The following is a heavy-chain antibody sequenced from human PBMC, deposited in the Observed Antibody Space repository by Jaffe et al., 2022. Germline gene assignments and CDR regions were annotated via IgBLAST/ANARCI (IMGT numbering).Heavy chain of an antibody. V-gene: IGHV3-23*01. J-gene: IGHJ4*02. D-gene: IGHD2-15*01. Sequence: VQMLESGGGLVQPGGSLRLSCAASGFTFNSYVMSWVRQAPGKGLEWVSTISASGATTFYADSVKGRFTISRDNSKNTLSLQMDSLRAEDTAVYYCAKDLLPCNDGTCYSPYDYWGQGILVTVSS. CDR3: AKDLLPCNDGTCYSPYDY. CDR1: GFTFNSYV. CDR2: ISASGATT.